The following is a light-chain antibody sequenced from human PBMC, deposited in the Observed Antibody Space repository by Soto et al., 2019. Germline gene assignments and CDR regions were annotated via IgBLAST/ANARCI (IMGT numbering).Light chain of an antibody. CDR3: QQYDRSSYT. Sequence: EIVLTQSPGTLSLSPGERATLSCRASQSVSSSYLAWYQQKPGQAPRLLIYGASSRATGIPDRFSGSGSGTDFTLTISRLEPEDFAVYYCQQYDRSSYTFGQGTKVDIK. V-gene: IGKV3-20*01. CDR1: QSVSSSY. CDR2: GAS. J-gene: IGKJ2*01.